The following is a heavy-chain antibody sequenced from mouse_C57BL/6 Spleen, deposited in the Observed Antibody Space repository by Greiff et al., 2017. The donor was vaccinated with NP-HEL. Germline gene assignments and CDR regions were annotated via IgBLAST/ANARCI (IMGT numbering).Heavy chain of an antibody. Sequence: EVQLQQSGPELVKPGASVKISCKASGYTFTDYYMNWVKQSHGKSLEWIGDINPNNGGTSYNQKFKGKATLTVDKSSSTAYMELRSLPSEDSAVYYCLYYSNYEGYFDVWGTGTTVTVSS. CDR3: LYYSNYEGYFDV. V-gene: IGHV1-26*01. CDR2: INPNNGGT. CDR1: GYTFTDYY. J-gene: IGHJ1*03. D-gene: IGHD2-5*01.